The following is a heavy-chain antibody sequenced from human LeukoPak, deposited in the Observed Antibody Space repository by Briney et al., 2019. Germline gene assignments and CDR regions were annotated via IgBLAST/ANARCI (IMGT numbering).Heavy chain of an antibody. J-gene: IGHJ6*03. V-gene: IGHV1-69*06. CDR2: IIPIFGSA. D-gene: IGHD5-12*01. CDR1: GYSFTSYG. Sequence: GASVKVSCKASGYSFTSYGISWVRQAPGQGLEWMGGIIPIFGSANYAQRFQGRVTITADKSTTTTYMELSSLRSEDTAVYYCARVHSGYEQYYYYYYMDVWGKGTTVTVSS. CDR3: ARVHSGYEQYYYYYYMDV.